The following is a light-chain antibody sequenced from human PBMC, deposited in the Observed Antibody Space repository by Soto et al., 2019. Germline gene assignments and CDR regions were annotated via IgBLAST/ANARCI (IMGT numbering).Light chain of an antibody. Sequence: EMVLTQSPATLSVSPGERVTLPCRASQSASREMAWYQQRPGQAPRLLIYGASTRATGVPARFSGSGSGTEFTLTISSLQPEDPAVYYCQVQFTFGQGTKLEIK. CDR3: QVQFT. CDR1: QSASRE. J-gene: IGKJ2*01. CDR2: GAS. V-gene: IGKV3-15*01.